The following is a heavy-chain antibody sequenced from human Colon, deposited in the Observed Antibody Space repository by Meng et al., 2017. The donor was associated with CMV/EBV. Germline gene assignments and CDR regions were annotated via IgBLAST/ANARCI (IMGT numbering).Heavy chain of an antibody. D-gene: IGHD3-10*01. V-gene: IGHV4-39*01. Sequence: SETLSLTCTVSGDSVISDIYYWDWIRQPPGKGLEWIGNVRYTGRTFYSPSLRGRLTISVDTSSNQFSLKLNSVTAADTAVYYCVRGLWFGEVDYWGQGTLVTVSS. CDR3: VRGLWFGEVDY. CDR1: GDSVISDIYY. CDR2: VRYTGRT. J-gene: IGHJ4*02.